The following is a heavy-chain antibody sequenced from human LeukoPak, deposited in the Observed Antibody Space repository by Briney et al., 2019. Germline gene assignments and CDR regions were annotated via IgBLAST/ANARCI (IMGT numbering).Heavy chain of an antibody. CDR3: ARPPLGPVRRYFDL. Sequence: SETLSLTCTVSGGSISGNSYYWAWIRQPPGKGLEWIGSIYYSGSTYYNPSLKSRVTISVDTSKNQFSLKLSSVTAADTAVYYCARPPLGPVRRYFDLWGRGTLVTVSS. V-gene: IGHV4-39*07. CDR1: GGSISGNSYY. CDR2: IYYSGST. J-gene: IGHJ2*01. D-gene: IGHD3-16*01.